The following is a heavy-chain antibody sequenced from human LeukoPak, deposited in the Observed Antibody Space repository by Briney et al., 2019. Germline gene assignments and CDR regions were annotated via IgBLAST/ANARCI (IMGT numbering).Heavy chain of an antibody. Sequence: PGGSLRLSCAASGFNFSNYAMSWVRQAPGKGLEWVSVISGSGVSTYYAGSVKGRFTISRDNSKNTLYLQMNSLRAEDTAVYYCVVVAASNFDYWGQGTLVTVSS. J-gene: IGHJ4*02. D-gene: IGHD2-15*01. CDR1: GFNFSNYA. CDR3: VVVAASNFDY. V-gene: IGHV3-23*01. CDR2: ISGSGVST.